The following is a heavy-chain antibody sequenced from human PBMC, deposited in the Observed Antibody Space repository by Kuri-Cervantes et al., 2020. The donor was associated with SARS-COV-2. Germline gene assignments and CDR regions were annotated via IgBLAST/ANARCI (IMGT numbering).Heavy chain of an antibody. CDR1: GYTFTGYY. CDR2: INPNSGGT. Sequence: ASVKVSCKDSGYTFTGYYMHWVRQAPGQGLEWMGWINPNSGGTNYAQKFQGWVTMTSDKAISTANMELSRLRSDDTAVDYCAREEAVVVTAAVRFYYYGMDVWGQGTTVTVSS. CDR3: AREEAVVVTAAVRFYYYGMDV. D-gene: IGHD2-2*01. J-gene: IGHJ6*02. V-gene: IGHV1-2*04.